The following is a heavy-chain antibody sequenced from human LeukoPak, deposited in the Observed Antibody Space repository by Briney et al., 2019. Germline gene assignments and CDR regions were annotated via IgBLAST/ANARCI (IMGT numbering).Heavy chain of an antibody. CDR2: ISGSGDNI. CDR3: ARDGGHYHSENHYDVNY. Sequence: GESLRLSCAASGFTFGDYYMSWIRQAPGKGLEWISYISGSGDNIYYAGPVQGRFTISRDNSKNSLFLQLNSLTPEDTAVYYCARDGGHYHSENHYDVNYWGQGTLVTVSS. J-gene: IGHJ4*02. CDR1: GFTFGDYY. V-gene: IGHV3-11*01. D-gene: IGHD3-16*01.